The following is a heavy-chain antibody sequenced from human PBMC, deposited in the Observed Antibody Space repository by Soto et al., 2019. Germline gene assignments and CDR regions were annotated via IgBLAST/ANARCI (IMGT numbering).Heavy chain of an antibody. CDR1: GYTFTSYD. CDR3: ARGTSGAHDRGGYYTNWFDP. J-gene: IGHJ5*02. D-gene: IGHD3-22*01. Sequence: ASVKVSCKASGYTFTSYDINWVRQATGQGLEYLGWMNPNSGNTGYVQKFQGRVTLTRNTSISTAYMELGSLRSEDTAVYYCARGTSGAHDRGGYYTNWFDPCGQGMRVTVS. CDR2: MNPNSGNT. V-gene: IGHV1-8*02.